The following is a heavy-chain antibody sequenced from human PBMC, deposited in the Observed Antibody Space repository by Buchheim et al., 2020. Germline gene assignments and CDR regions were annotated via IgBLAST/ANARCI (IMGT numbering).Heavy chain of an antibody. CDR2: ISYVGSNK. Sequence: QVQLVESGGGVVQPGRSLRLSCAASGFTFSSYGMHWVRQAPGKGLEWVAVISYVGSNKYYAHSVKGRFTISRDNSTNTLYLQMNSLRAEDTAVYYCAILHESAGNYYFDYWGQGTL. J-gene: IGHJ4*02. CDR3: AILHESAGNYYFDY. D-gene: IGHD4-23*01. CDR1: GFTFSSYG. V-gene: IGHV3-30*03.